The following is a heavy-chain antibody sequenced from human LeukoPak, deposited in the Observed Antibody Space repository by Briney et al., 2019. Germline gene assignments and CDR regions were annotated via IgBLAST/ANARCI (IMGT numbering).Heavy chain of an antibody. J-gene: IGHJ6*02. V-gene: IGHV4-30-2*01. CDR1: GGSISSGGYS. D-gene: IGHD5-18*01. CDR3: ARGGYSYGYPRYYYGMDV. Sequence: SGTLSLTCAVSGGSISSGGYSWSWIRQPPGKGLEWIGYIYHSGSTYYNPSLKSRVTISVDRSKNQFSLKLSSVTAADTAVYYCARGGYSYGYPRYYYGMDVWGQGTTVTVSS. CDR2: IYHSGST.